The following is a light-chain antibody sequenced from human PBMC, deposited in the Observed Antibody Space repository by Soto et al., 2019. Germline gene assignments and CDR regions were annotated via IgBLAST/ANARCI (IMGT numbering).Light chain of an antibody. J-gene: IGKJ1*01. CDR2: GAS. Sequence: EIVLTQSPGTLSLSPGERATLYCRASQSVSSSYLAWYQQKPGQAPRLLIYGASSRATGIPDRFSGSGSGTDFTLTIRRLEPEDFAVYYCQQYGSSPQWTFGQGTKVEIK. V-gene: IGKV3-20*01. CDR1: QSVSSSY. CDR3: QQYGSSPQWT.